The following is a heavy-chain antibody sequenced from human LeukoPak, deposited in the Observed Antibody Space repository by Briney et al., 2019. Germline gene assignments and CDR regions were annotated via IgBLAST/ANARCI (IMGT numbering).Heavy chain of an antibody. Sequence: PGGSLRLSYAASGFTFSSYEMNWVRQAPGKGLEWVSYISSGSTIYDADSVKGRFTISRDNAKNSLYLQMNSLRAEDTAVYYCARESIAAAGAPFDYWGQGTLVTVSS. CDR1: GFTFSSYE. J-gene: IGHJ4*02. D-gene: IGHD6-25*01. CDR3: ARESIAAAGAPFDY. CDR2: ISSGSTI. V-gene: IGHV3-48*03.